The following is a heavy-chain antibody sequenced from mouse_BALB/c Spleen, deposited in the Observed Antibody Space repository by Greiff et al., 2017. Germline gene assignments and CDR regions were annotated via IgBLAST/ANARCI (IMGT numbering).Heavy chain of an antibody. Sequence: EVKLMESGGGLVQPGGSLKLSCAASGFTFSSYGMSWVRQTPDKRLELVATINSNGGSTYYPDSVKGRFTISRDNAKNTLYLQMSSLKSEDTAMYYCARDGPYAMDYWGQGTSVTVSS. CDR3: ARDGPYAMDY. CDR1: GFTFSSYG. J-gene: IGHJ4*01. V-gene: IGHV5-6-3*01. CDR2: INSNGGST.